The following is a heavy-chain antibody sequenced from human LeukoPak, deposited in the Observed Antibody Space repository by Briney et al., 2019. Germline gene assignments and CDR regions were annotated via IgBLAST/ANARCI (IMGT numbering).Heavy chain of an antibody. CDR2: INPNSGGT. CDR1: GYTFTGYY. V-gene: IGHV1-2*02. CDR3: ARADIVVVPAAMAHAFDI. Sequence: GASVKVSCQASGYTFTGYYMHWVRQAPGQGLEWMGWINPNSGGTNYAQKFQGRVTMTRDTSISTAYMELSRLRSDDTAVYYCARADIVVVPAAMAHAFDIWGQGTMVTVSS. D-gene: IGHD2-2*01. J-gene: IGHJ3*02.